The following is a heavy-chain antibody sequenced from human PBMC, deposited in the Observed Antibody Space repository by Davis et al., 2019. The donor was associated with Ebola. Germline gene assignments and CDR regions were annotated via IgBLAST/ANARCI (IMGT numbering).Heavy chain of an antibody. CDR3: AARRNYYDSGSYYYFDH. CDR2: ISRNGGSI. Sequence: PGGSLRLSCAASGFIFDDYAMHWVRQAPGKGLEWVSGISRNGGSIGYADSVKGRFTISRDNAKNSLYLQMNTLRAEDTALYYCAARRNYYDSGSYYYFDHWGQGTLVTVSS. D-gene: IGHD3-22*01. J-gene: IGHJ4*02. V-gene: IGHV3-9*01. CDR1: GFIFDDYA.